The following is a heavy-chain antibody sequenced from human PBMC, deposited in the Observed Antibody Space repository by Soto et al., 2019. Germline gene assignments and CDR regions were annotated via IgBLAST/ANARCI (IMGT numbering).Heavy chain of an antibody. V-gene: IGHV4-59*01. Sequence: SETLSLTCTVSGGSISSYYWSWIRQPPGKGLEWIGYIYYSGSTNYNPSLKSRVTISVDTSKNQFSLKLSSVTAADTAVYYCARERDGIFDYWGQGTLVTVSS. CDR2: IYYSGST. J-gene: IGHJ4*02. CDR1: GGSISSYY. CDR3: ARERDGIFDY.